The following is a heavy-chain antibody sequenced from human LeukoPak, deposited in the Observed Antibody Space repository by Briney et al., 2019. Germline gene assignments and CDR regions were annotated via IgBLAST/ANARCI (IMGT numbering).Heavy chain of an antibody. D-gene: IGHD2/OR15-2a*01. CDR2: IYWNDDK. CDR1: GFSLSTSGVG. Sequence: SGPTLVNPTQTLTLTCTFSGFSLSTSGVGVGWIRQPPGKALEWLALIYWNDDKRYSPSLKSRLTITKDTSKNQVVLTMTNMDPVDTATYYCAHQESHQMRDYYYYYGMDVWGQGTTVTVSS. J-gene: IGHJ6*02. V-gene: IGHV2-5*01. CDR3: AHQESHQMRDYYYYYGMDV.